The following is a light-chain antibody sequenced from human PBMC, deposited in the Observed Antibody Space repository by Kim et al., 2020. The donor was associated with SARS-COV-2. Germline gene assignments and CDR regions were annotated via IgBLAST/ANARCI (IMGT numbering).Light chain of an antibody. CDR3: QQYTTLLSVA. CDR2: DAS. CDR1: EDISNY. V-gene: IGKV1-33*01. Sequence: ASVGDRVTISCQASEDISNYLNWYQQKLGKAPTLLIYDASNLEAGVPSRFSGSGSGTDFSLTISGLQPEDFATYYCQQYTTLLSVAFGGGTKLEI. J-gene: IGKJ4*01.